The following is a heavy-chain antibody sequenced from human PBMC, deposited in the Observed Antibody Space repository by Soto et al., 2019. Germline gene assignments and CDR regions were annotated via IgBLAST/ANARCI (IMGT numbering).Heavy chain of an antibody. CDR2: IYYGGSI. CDR1: GDSISSYY. J-gene: IGHJ4*02. Sequence: SETLSLTCTVSGDSISSYYWTWIRQPPGKGLEWIAFIYYGGSINYNPSLKSRVAISVDTSKNQFSLKLSSVTAADTAVYYCASQHYYDSSGYYVVYWGQGTLVTVSS. D-gene: IGHD3-22*01. V-gene: IGHV4-59*08. CDR3: ASQHYYDSSGYYVVY.